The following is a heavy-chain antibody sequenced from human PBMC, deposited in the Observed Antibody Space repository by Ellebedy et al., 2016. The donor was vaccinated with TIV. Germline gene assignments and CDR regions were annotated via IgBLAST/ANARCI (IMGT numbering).Heavy chain of an antibody. CDR3: ARGTPYTTWHLDL. D-gene: IGHD1-1*01. Sequence: PGGSLRLSCTASGFTFSAYWMHWVRQVPGKGLVWISRIIGDESATNYADSVKGRFTVSRDNTKKTLYLQIHSLRGDDTALYYCARGTPYTTWHLDLWGQGTLVTVSS. CDR1: GFTFSAYW. CDR2: IIGDESAT. V-gene: IGHV3-74*01. J-gene: IGHJ5*02.